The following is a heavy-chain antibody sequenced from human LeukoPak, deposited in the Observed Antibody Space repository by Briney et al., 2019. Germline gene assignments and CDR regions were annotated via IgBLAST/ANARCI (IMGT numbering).Heavy chain of an antibody. J-gene: IGHJ4*02. Sequence: VASVKVSCKASGGTFSSYAISWVRQAPGQGLEWMGGIIPIFGTANYAQKFQGRVTITTDESTSTAYMELSSLRSEDTAVYYCAATRPNYDSSGYLSPGVDYWGQGTLVTVSS. CDR3: AATRPNYDSSGYLSPGVDY. CDR1: GGTFSSYA. CDR2: IIPIFGTA. D-gene: IGHD3-22*01. V-gene: IGHV1-69*05.